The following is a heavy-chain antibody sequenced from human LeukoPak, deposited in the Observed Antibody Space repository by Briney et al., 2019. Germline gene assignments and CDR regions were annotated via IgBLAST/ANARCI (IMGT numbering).Heavy chain of an antibody. CDR3: ARPYCSGGSCFDAFDI. V-gene: IGHV4-59*01. Sequence: SETLSLTCTVSGGSISSCYWSWIRQPPGKGLEWIGYIYYSGSTNYNPSLKSRVTISVDTSKNQFSLKLSSVTAADTAVYYCARPYCSGGSCFDAFDIWGQGTMVTVSS. CDR1: GGSISSCY. J-gene: IGHJ3*02. CDR2: IYYSGST. D-gene: IGHD2-15*01.